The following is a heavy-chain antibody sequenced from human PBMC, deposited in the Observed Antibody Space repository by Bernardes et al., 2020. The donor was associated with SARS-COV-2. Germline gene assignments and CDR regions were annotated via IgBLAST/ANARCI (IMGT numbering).Heavy chain of an antibody. CDR3: ARWDGSGTKYLGY. V-gene: IGHV4-4*02. CDR1: GDSVSSSTW. CDR2: TYHTGTT. D-gene: IGHD3-10*01. J-gene: IGHJ4*02. Sequence: SEPLSLTCAVSGDSVSSSTWWIWVRQSPGVGLEYIGETYHTGTTKYKSSLKSRVTLSVDKPNNQFSLTLTSVTAEDTAVYFCARWDGSGTKYLGYWGQGTLVTVSS.